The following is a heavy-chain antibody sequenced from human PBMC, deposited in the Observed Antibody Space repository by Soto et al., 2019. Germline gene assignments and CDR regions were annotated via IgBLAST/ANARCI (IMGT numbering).Heavy chain of an antibody. CDR1: GGTFSSYA. CDR2: IIPIFGTA. CDR3: GRDRLRFLEWSRLDV. Sequence: SVKVPCKASGGTFSSYAISWVRQAPGQGLGWMGGIIPIFGTANYAQKFQGRVTITADESTSTAYMELSSMRSEDTALYYCGRDRLRFLEWSRLDVWGQGTTVTVSS. V-gene: IGHV1-69*13. J-gene: IGHJ6*02. D-gene: IGHD3-3*01.